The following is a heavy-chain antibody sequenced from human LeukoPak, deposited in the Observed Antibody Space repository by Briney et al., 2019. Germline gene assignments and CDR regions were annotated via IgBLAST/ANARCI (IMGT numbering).Heavy chain of an antibody. D-gene: IGHD3-10*01. CDR1: GGSISSYY. CDR2: IYYSGST. CDR3: ARLNRLLLRFGELFHDAFDI. Sequence: SETLSLTCTVSGGSISSYYWSWIRQPPGKELEWIGYIYYSGSTNYNPSLKSRVTISVDTSKNQFSLKLSSVTAADTAVYYCARLNRLLLRFGELFHDAFDIWGQGTMVTVSS. V-gene: IGHV4-59*08. J-gene: IGHJ3*02.